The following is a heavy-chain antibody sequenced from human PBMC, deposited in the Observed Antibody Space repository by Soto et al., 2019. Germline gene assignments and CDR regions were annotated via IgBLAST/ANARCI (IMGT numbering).Heavy chain of an antibody. V-gene: IGHV4-39*01. CDR2: IYYSGST. CDR3: ARRPGVAAAGNWFDP. D-gene: IGHD6-13*01. J-gene: IGHJ5*02. CDR1: GGSISSSSYY. Sequence: SETLSLTCTVSGGSISSSSYYWGWIRQPPGKGLEWIGLIYYSGSTYYNPSLKSRVTISVDTSKNRFSLKLSSVTAADTAVYYCARRPGVAAAGNWFDPWGQGTLVTVSS.